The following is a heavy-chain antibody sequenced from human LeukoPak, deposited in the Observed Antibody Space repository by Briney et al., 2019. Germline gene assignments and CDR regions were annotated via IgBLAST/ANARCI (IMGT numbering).Heavy chain of an antibody. Sequence: PVGSLRLSCAASGFTVSSNYMSWVRQAPGKGLEWVSVIYSGGSTYYADSVKGRFTISRDNSKNTLYLQMNSLRAEDTAVYYCARDKYSSSSYYFDYWGQGTLVTVSS. CDR1: GFTVSSNY. J-gene: IGHJ4*02. CDR2: IYSGGST. D-gene: IGHD6-6*01. V-gene: IGHV3-53*01. CDR3: ARDKYSSSSYYFDY.